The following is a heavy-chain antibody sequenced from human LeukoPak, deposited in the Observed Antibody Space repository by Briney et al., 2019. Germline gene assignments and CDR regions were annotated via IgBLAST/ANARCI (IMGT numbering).Heavy chain of an antibody. Sequence: PGGSLRLSCAASGFAFSTYSMNWVRQAPGKGLEWVSAISSSSIYIYYADSVKGRFTISRDNAKNSLYLQMNSLRSDDTAVYYCARVVGGYSYGPGVNAYYYMDVWGKGTTVTVSS. CDR3: ARVVGGYSYGPGVNAYYYMDV. CDR1: GFAFSTYS. V-gene: IGHV3-21*04. J-gene: IGHJ6*03. D-gene: IGHD5-18*01. CDR2: ISSSSIYI.